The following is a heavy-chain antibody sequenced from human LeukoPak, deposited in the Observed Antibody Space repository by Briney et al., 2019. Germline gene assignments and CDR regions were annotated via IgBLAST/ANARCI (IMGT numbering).Heavy chain of an antibody. J-gene: IGHJ4*02. CDR2: VYYSGST. V-gene: IGHV4-59*11. CDR3: ARDDGAARFDY. Sequence: SGTLSLTCTVSGGSISGHYWSWIRQPPGKGLEWIGYVYYSGSTNYNPSLKSRVTISVDTSKNQFSLNLSSVTAADTAVYYCARDDGAARFDYWGQGTLVTVSS. D-gene: IGHD6-6*01. CDR1: GGSISGHY.